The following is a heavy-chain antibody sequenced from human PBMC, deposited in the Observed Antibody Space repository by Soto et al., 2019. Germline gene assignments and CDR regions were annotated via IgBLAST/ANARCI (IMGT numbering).Heavy chain of an antibody. J-gene: IGHJ4*02. V-gene: IGHV3-23*01. CDR3: AKDAGSVCSGGSCYFQALDS. CDR1: GFTFSNYA. D-gene: IGHD2-15*01. Sequence: VGSLRLSCAASGFTFSNYAMSWVRQAPGKGLEWVSGISASGGSTYYADSVKGRFTISRDNSKNTLYVQMNSLRVDDTAVYYCAKDAGSVCSGGSCYFQALDSWGQGTLVTVSS. CDR2: ISASGGST.